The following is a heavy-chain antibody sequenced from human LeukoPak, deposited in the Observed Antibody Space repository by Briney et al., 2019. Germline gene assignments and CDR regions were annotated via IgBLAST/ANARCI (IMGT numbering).Heavy chain of an antibody. J-gene: IGHJ4*02. Sequence: SETLSLTCTVSGGSIRSSSYYWGWIRQPPGKGLEWIGRIYTSGSTNYNPSLKSRVTISVDTSKNQFSLKLSSVTAADTAVYYCARRGSSSTRNWGQGTLVTVSS. V-gene: IGHV4-61*05. CDR2: IYTSGST. CDR1: GGSIRSSSYY. D-gene: IGHD6-13*01. CDR3: ARRGSSSTRN.